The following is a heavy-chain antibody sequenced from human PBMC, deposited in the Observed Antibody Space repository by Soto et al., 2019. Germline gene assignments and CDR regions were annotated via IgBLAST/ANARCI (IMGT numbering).Heavy chain of an antibody. V-gene: IGHV5-51*01. J-gene: IGHJ5*01. D-gene: IGHD2-8*02. CDR1: VYTFTTFL. CDR2: TYPGDSDA. CDR3: ARGYCTASICDPWFDS. Sequence: PXESLKISCEGCVYTFTTFLVGWVRQMPGEGLEWIGITYPGDSDARYSPSFQGQVTMSVDKSITTAYLQWSSLKASDSAMYYCARGYCTASICDPWFDSWGQGTLVTVSS.